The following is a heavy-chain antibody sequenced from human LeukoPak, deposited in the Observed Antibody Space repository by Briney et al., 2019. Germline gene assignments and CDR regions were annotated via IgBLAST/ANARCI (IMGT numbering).Heavy chain of an antibody. CDR1: GGSISSYY. J-gene: IGHJ5*02. Sequence: PSETLSLTCTVSGGSISSYYWSWIRQPPGKGLEWIGYIYYSGSTNYNPSLKSRVTISVDTSKNQFSLKLSSVTAADTAVYYCAKDRVGATNDDWFDPWGQGTLVTVSS. CDR3: AKDRVGATNDDWFDP. CDR2: IYYSGST. V-gene: IGHV4-59*01. D-gene: IGHD1-26*01.